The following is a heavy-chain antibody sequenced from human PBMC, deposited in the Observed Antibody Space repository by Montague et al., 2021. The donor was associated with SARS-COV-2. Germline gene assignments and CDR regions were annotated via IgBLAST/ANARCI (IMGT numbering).Heavy chain of an antibody. J-gene: IGHJ2*01. CDR1: GGSTSSYY. CDR3: ARTIVVVSAASGYFDL. CDR2: IYYSGST. D-gene: IGHD2-2*01. V-gene: IGHV4-59*01. Sequence: SETLSLTCTVSGGSTSSYYWSWIRQPLGKGLEWIGCIYYSGSTNYNPSLKSRVTISVDTSKTQFSLKLNSVTAADPAVYYCARTIVVVSAASGYFDLWGRGTLVTVSS.